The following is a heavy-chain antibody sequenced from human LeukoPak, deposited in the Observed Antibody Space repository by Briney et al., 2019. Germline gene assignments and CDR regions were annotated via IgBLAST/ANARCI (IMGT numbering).Heavy chain of an antibody. CDR1: GFIFSSYA. CDR2: ISGSGGST. Sequence: TGGSLRLSCAASGFIFSSYAMSWVRQAPGKGLEWVSAISGSGGSTYYADSVKGRFTISRDNSKNTLYLQMNSLRAEDTAVYYCAKGVAIRVVPAAINNWFDPWGQGTLVTVSS. CDR3: AKGVAIRVVPAAINNWFDP. V-gene: IGHV3-23*01. D-gene: IGHD2-2*01. J-gene: IGHJ5*02.